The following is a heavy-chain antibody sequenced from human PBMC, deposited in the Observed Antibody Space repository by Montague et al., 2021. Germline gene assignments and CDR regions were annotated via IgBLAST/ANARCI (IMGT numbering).Heavy chain of an antibody. D-gene: IGHD4-17*01. V-gene: IGHV4-31*11. CDR2: IYYSGST. Sequence: TLSLTCAVSGGSISSTAYYWSWIRQPPGKGLEWIGYIYYSGSTYYNPSLKSRVTISVDTSQNQFSLNLNSVTAADTAVYYCARVGATVTAAFDFWGQGTLVTVSS. CDR3: ARVGATVTAAFDF. CDR1: GGSISSTAYY. J-gene: IGHJ4*02.